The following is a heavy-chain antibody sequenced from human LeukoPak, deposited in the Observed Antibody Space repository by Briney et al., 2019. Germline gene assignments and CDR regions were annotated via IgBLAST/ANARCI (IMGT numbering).Heavy chain of an antibody. CDR1: GFTFSSYG. J-gene: IGHJ3*02. CDR2: ISSSSSYI. D-gene: IGHD3-9*01. V-gene: IGHV3-21*04. Sequence: GGSLRLSCAASGFTFSSYGMHWVRQAPGKGLEWVSSISSSSSYIYYADSVKGRFTISRDNAKNSLYLQMNSLRAEDTAVYYCARDEDKYFDWLLSAFDIWGQGTMVTVSS. CDR3: ARDEDKYFDWLLSAFDI.